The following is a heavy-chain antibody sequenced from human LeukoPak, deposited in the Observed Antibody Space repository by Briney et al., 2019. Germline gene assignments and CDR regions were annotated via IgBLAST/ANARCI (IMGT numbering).Heavy chain of an antibody. D-gene: IGHD2-2*01. V-gene: IGHV4-59*12. CDR3: ARGRWGRLPAATRFDY. CDR2: IYYSGST. J-gene: IGHJ4*02. CDR1: GGSISSYY. Sequence: PSETLSLTCTVSGGSISSYYWSWIRQPPGKGLEWIGYIYYSGSTNYNPSLKSRVTISVDTSKNQFSLKLSSVTAADTAVYYCARGRWGRLPAATRFDYWGQGTLVTVSS.